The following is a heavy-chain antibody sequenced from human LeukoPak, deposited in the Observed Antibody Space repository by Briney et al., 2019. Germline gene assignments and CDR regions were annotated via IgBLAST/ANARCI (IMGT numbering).Heavy chain of an antibody. CDR2: IYYSGST. Sequence: SETLSLTCTVSGGSISSSSYYWGWIRQPPGKGLEWIGSIYYSGSTYYNPSLKSRVTISVDTSKNQFSLKLSSVTAADTAVYYCARDRQDIVVVPAAIEYYYYYMDVWGKGTTVTVSS. CDR1: GGSISSSSYY. V-gene: IGHV4-39*07. D-gene: IGHD2-2*01. J-gene: IGHJ6*03. CDR3: ARDRQDIVVVPAAIEYYYYYMDV.